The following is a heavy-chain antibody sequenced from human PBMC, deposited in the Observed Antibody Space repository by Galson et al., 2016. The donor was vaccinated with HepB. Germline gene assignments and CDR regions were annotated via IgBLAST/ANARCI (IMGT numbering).Heavy chain of an antibody. D-gene: IGHD3-16*02. CDR3: ARDRDYVWGSYRYPHYYGMDV. CDR1: GFTFSSYS. J-gene: IGHJ6*02. Sequence: SLRLSCAASGFTFSSYSMNWVRQAPGKGLEWVSYISSSSSTIYYADSVKGRFTISRDNAKNSLYLQMNSLRDEDTAVYYCARDRDYVWGSYRYPHYYGMDVWGQGTTVTVSS. CDR2: ISSSSSTI. V-gene: IGHV3-48*02.